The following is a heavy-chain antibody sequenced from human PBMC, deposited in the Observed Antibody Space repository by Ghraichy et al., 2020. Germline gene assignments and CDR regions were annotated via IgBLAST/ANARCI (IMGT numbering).Heavy chain of an antibody. Sequence: GGSLRLSCAASGFTFSSYAMSWVRQAPGKGLEWVSAISGSGGSTYYADSVKGRFTISRDNSKNTLYLQMNSLRAEDTAVYYCAKYLGRDGDYEGGWVNWGQGTLVTVSS. CDR2: ISGSGGST. CDR3: AKYLGRDGDYEGGWVN. D-gene: IGHD4-17*01. V-gene: IGHV3-23*01. CDR1: GFTFSSYA. J-gene: IGHJ4*02.